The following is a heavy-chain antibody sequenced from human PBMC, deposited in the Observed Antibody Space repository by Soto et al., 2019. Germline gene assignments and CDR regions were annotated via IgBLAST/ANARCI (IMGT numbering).Heavy chain of an antibody. CDR1: GGTFSSYA. J-gene: IGHJ5*02. CDR2: IIPIFGTA. CDR3: ARGDYDSSGYYSNWFDP. V-gene: IGHV1-69*13. D-gene: IGHD3-22*01. Sequence: ASVKVSCKASGGTFSSYAISWVRQAPGQGLEWMGGIIPIFGTANYAQKFQGRVTITADESTSTAYMELSSLRSEDTAVYYCARGDYDSSGYYSNWFDPWGQGTLVTVSS.